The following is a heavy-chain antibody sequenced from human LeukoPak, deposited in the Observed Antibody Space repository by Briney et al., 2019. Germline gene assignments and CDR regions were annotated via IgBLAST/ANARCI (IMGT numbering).Heavy chain of an antibody. D-gene: IGHD4-11*01. J-gene: IGHJ5*02. CDR2: IYYSGST. Sequence: SETLSLTCTVSGGSISSYCWSWIRQPPGKGLEWIGYIYYSGSTNYNPSLKSRVTISVDTSKNQFSLKLSSVTAADTAVYYCARDTSGYSNGWFDPRGQGTLVTVSS. CDR1: GGSISSYC. CDR3: ARDTSGYSNGWFDP. V-gene: IGHV4-59*01.